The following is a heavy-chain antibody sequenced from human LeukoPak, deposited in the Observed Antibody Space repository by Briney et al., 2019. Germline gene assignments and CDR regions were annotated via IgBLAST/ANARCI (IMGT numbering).Heavy chain of an antibody. D-gene: IGHD2-21*01. V-gene: IGHV2-70*01. CDR2: IDWDDDK. CDR1: GFSLSTSGLC. CDR3: ARILFLDYYYGMDV. J-gene: IGHJ6*04. Sequence: SGPALVKPPQTLTLTCTFSGFSLSTSGLCVSWIRQPPGKALEWLALIDWDDDKYYSTSLKTRLTISKDTSKNQVVLTMTNRDPVDTATYYCARILFLDYYYGMDVWGKGTTVTVSS.